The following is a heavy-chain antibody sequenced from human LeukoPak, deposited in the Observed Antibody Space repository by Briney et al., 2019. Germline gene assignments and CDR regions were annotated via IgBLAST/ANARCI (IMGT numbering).Heavy chain of an antibody. CDR1: GGSFSGYY. CDR3: ARPPGSYYY. V-gene: IGHV4-34*01. CDR2: INHSGST. D-gene: IGHD1-26*01. Sequence: PSETLSLTCAVYGGSFSGYYWSWIRQPPGKGLEWIGEINHSGSTNYNPSLKSRVTISVDTSKNQFSLKLSSVTAADTAVYYCARPPGSYYYGGQGTLVTVSS. J-gene: IGHJ4*02.